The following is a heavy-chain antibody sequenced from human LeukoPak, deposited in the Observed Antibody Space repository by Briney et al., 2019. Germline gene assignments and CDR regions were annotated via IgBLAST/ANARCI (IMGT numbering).Heavy chain of an antibody. CDR3: IKDMGFDLLKDAFDL. V-gene: IGHV3-9*01. Sequence: GWSLRLSCPASGFSLDDYAMHWVRQAPGQGLEGVSSISWDGRNMAYAASVKGRFTISRDNAQHSLYLQMYSLKIEDTAFYYCIKDMGFDLLKDAFDLWGQGMLVTVSS. D-gene: IGHD1-26*01. J-gene: IGHJ3*01. CDR1: GFSLDDYA. CDR2: ISWDGRNM.